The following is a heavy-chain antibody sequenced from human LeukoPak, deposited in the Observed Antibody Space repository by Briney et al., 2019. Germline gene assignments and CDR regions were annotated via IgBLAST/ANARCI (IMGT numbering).Heavy chain of an antibody. CDR2: ISSTGSII. D-gene: IGHD3-10*01. V-gene: IGHV3-48*03. CDR1: GFTFRTPE. Sequence: GGSLRLYCGGSGFTFRTPEMIWVRQAPGEGLEWVSYISSTGSIIHYADSVKGRFTISRDNAKNSLYLQMNSLRAEDTAVYYCARGGDDYYGMDVWGQGTTVTVSS. J-gene: IGHJ6*02. CDR3: ARGGDDYYGMDV.